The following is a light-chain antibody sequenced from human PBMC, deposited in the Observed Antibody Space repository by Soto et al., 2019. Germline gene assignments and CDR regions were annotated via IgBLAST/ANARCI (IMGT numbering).Light chain of an antibody. CDR3: CSYAGSSTFHVV. J-gene: IGLJ2*01. CDR1: SSDVGSYNL. CDR2: EGS. Sequence: QSVLTQPASVSGSPGQSITISCTGTSSDVGSYNLVSWYQQHTGKAPKLMIYEGSKRPSGVSNRFSGSKSGNTASLTISGLQAEDEAYYYCCSYAGSSTFHVVFGGGTKVTVL. V-gene: IGLV2-23*03.